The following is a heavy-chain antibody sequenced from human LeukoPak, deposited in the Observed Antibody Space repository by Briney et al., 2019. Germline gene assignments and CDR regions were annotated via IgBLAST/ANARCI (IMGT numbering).Heavy chain of an antibody. D-gene: IGHD6-19*01. CDR3: ARGGPLDASGSDAFDI. V-gene: IGHV3-21*01. CDR1: GFTFSSYS. J-gene: IGHJ3*02. CDR2: ISSSSSYI. Sequence: GGSLRLSCAASGFTFSSYSMNWFRQAPGKGLEWVSSISSSSSYIYYADSVKGRFTISRDNAKNSLYLQMNSLRAEDTAVYYCARGGPLDASGSDAFDIWGQGTVVSVSS.